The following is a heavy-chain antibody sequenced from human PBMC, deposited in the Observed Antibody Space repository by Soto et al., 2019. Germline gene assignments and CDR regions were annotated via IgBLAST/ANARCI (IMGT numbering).Heavy chain of an antibody. CDR3: ASEGYCSGGSCYSDAFDI. J-gene: IGHJ3*02. D-gene: IGHD2-15*01. V-gene: IGHV3-30-3*01. CDR1: GFTFSSYA. Sequence: GGSLRLSCAASGFTFSSYAMHWVRQAPGKGLELVAFISYDGSNKCYADSVKGRLTISRHNSKNTLYLQMNSLRAEDTAVYYCASEGYCSGGSCYSDAFDIWGQGTMVTVSS. CDR2: ISYDGSNK.